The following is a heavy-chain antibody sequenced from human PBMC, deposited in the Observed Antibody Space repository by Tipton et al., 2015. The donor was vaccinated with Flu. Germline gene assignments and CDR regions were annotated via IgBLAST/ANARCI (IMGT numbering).Heavy chain of an antibody. CDR1: GGSISSYY. V-gene: IGHV4-59*01. CDR2: IYYSGST. Sequence: LRLSCTVSGGSISSYYWSWIRQPPGKGLEWIGYIYYSGSTNYNTSLKSRVTISVDTSKNQFSLKLSSVTAADTAVYYCASGLYDSSGYPHWGQGTLVTVSS. D-gene: IGHD3-22*01. J-gene: IGHJ4*02. CDR3: ASGLYDSSGYPH.